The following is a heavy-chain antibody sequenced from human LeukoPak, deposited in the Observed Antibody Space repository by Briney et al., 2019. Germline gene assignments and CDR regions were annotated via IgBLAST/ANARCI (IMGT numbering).Heavy chain of an antibody. J-gene: IGHJ5*02. CDR3: ARMKISSWYPKGRNWFDP. Sequence: PSETLSLTCAVYGGSFSGYYWSWIRQPPGKGLEWIGEINHSGSTNYNPSLKSRVTISVGTSKNQFSLTLSSVTAADTAVYYCARMKISSWYPKGRNWFDPWGQGTLVTVSS. V-gene: IGHV4-34*01. CDR2: INHSGST. D-gene: IGHD6-13*01. CDR1: GGSFSGYY.